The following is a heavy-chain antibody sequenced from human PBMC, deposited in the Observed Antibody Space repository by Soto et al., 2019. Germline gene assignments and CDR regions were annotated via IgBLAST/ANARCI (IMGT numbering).Heavy chain of an antibody. Sequence: PPQRLSLTCAISGQSVSSNTADWNWIRQSQSRGLEWLGRTYYRSKWYNDYAVSVKSRITINPDTSKNQFSLQLNSVTPEDTAVYYCARESSVGGYWYFDLWGRGNLVTGSS. D-gene: IGHD3-16*01. V-gene: IGHV6-1*01. J-gene: IGHJ2*01. CDR3: ARESSVGGYWYFDL. CDR1: GQSVSSNTAD. CDR2: TYYRSKWYN.